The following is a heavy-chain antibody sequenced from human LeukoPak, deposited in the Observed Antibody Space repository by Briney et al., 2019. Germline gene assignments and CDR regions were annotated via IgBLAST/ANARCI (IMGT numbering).Heavy chain of an antibody. CDR1: GFTFSSYW. V-gene: IGHV3-7*01. D-gene: IGHD6-6*01. Sequence: PGGSLRLSCAASGFTFSSYWMSWVRQAPGKGLEWVANIKQDGSEKYYVDSVKGRFTISRDNAKNSLYLQMNSLRAEDTAVYYCARERYTSSSNAFDIWGQGTMVTVSS. CDR2: IKQDGSEK. J-gene: IGHJ3*02. CDR3: ARERYTSSSNAFDI.